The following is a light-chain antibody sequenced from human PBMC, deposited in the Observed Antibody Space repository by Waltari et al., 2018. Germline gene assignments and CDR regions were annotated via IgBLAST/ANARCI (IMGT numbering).Light chain of an antibody. CDR1: SSDVGGYNY. J-gene: IGLJ1*01. Sequence: QSALTQPASVSGSPGQSITISCTGTSSDVGGYNYVSWYQQHPGKAPKLMIYDVTNRPSGVSNRCSGSKSGNTASLTISGLRAEDEADYYCSSYINSSTRVFGTGTKVTVL. CDR2: DVT. CDR3: SSYINSSTRV. V-gene: IGLV2-14*03.